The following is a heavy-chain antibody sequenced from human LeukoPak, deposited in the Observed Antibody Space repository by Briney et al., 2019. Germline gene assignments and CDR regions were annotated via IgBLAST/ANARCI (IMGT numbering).Heavy chain of an antibody. CDR2: IYSGGST. D-gene: IGHD3-10*01. V-gene: IGHV3-53*01. Sequence: GGSLRLSCAASGFTVSSNYMNWVRQAPGKGLEWVSVIYSGGSTYYADSVKGRFTISRDNAKNSLYLQMNSLRAEDKAVYYCARDLTMVRGVMGNWFDPWGQGTLVTVSS. J-gene: IGHJ5*02. CDR1: GFTVSSNY. CDR3: ARDLTMVRGVMGNWFDP.